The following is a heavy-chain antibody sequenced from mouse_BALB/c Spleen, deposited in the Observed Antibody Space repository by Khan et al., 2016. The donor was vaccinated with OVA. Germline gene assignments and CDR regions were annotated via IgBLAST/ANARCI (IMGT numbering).Heavy chain of an antibody. D-gene: IGHD1-1*01. J-gene: IGHJ2*01. CDR1: GYTFIIYW. V-gene: IGHV1-7*01. CDR3: ARRGLRWDCDY. Sequence: QVQLKESGAELAKPGASVKMSCKASGYTFIIYWILWVKQRPGQGLEWIGYINPSTGYTEYNQNFKDKATLTADKSSSTAYMQLSSLTSEDSAVYYCARRGLRWDCDYWGQGTTLTVSS. CDR2: INPSTGYT.